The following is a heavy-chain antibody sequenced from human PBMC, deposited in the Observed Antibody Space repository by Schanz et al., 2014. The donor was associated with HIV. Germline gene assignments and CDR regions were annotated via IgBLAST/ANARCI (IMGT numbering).Heavy chain of an antibody. J-gene: IGHJ4*02. CDR2: TKEDGSEK. CDR3: AKGGSSPDY. D-gene: IGHD6-6*01. CDR1: GFTFSNYA. V-gene: IGHV3-7*01. Sequence: VQLVESGGGVVQPGTSLRLSCAASGFTFSNYAIHWVRQAPGKGLEWVANTKEDGSEKNYVDSVKGRFTISRDNAKNSLYLQMNSLRAEDTAIYYCAKGGSSPDYWGQGTLVTVSS.